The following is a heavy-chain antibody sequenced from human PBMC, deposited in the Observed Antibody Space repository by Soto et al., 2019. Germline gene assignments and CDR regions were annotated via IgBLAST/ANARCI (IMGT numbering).Heavy chain of an antibody. V-gene: IGHV1-3*01. Sequence: QVQLVQSGAEVKKPGASVKVSCKASGYTFTSYAMHWVRQAPGQRLEWMGWINAGNGNTKNSQKFQGRVTITRDTSASKAYMAMRSLRSEDTAVYYSARDTALSDVWGQGPTVTVSS. CDR3: ARDTALSDV. CDR2: INAGNGNT. CDR1: GYTFTSYA. D-gene: IGHD4-17*01. J-gene: IGHJ6*02.